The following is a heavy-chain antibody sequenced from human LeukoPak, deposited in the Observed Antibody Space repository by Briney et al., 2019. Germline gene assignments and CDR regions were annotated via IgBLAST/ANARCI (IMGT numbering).Heavy chain of an antibody. V-gene: IGHV1-69*06. CDR1: GGTFSSYE. CDR3: ASGTTDIVVVPATLRNYYFDY. Sequence: SVKVSCKASGGTFSSYEISWVRQAPGQGLEWMGGIIPMFGTAKYAQKFQGRVTITADKSTSTAYMELSSLRSEDTAVYYCASGTTDIVVVPATLRNYYFDYWGQGTLVTVSS. D-gene: IGHD2-2*01. CDR2: IIPMFGTA. J-gene: IGHJ4*02.